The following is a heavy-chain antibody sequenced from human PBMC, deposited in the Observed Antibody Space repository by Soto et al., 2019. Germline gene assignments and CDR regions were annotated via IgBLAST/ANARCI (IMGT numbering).Heavy chain of an antibody. CDR1: GFDFSVYW. Sequence: VGSLRLSCAASGFDFSVYWMSWVRQAPGKGPEWVANIKFDGSEKQYVDSVKGRFTISRDNARNSVFLQMNSLRAGDTAVYYCVKDGGYCSSATCYSPRNHYFDAWGQGTLVTVSS. V-gene: IGHV3-7*03. D-gene: IGHD2-2*01. J-gene: IGHJ5*02. CDR2: IKFDGSEK. CDR3: VKDGGYCSSATCYSPRNHYFDA.